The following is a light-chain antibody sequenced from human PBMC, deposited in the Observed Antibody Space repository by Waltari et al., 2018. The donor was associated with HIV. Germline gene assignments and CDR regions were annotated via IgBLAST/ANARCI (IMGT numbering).Light chain of an antibody. CDR2: GAS. CDR1: QSVSTN. J-gene: IGKJ5*01. CDR3: QQYNNWSPD. V-gene: IGKV3-15*01. Sequence: EIVMTQSPATLSVSPGERATLSCRASQSVSTNLAWYQQKPGQAPRLLIYGASTRATGIPARCSGSGSGTEFTLTISSLQSEDFAVYYCQQYNNWSPDFGQGTRLEIK.